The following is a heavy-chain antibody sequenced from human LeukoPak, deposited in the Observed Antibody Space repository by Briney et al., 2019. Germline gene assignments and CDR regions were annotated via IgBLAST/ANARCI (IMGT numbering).Heavy chain of an antibody. V-gene: IGHV3-53*01. CDR3: AGGGSSGWSDFDY. Sequence: GGSLRLSCAAFGFTVSSNYMSWVRQAPGKGLEWVSVIYSGGSTYYADSVKGRFTISRDNSKNTLYLQMNSLRAEDTAVYYCAGGGSSGWSDFDYWGQGTLVTVSS. CDR1: GFTVSSNY. CDR2: IYSGGST. J-gene: IGHJ4*02. D-gene: IGHD6-19*01.